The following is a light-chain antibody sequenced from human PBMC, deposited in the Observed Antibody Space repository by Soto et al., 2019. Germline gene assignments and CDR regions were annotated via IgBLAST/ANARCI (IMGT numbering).Light chain of an antibody. CDR1: RSDVGGYNY. V-gene: IGLV2-8*01. CDR3: SSFAGNNNLV. Sequence: QSALTQPPSASGSPGQSVTISCTGTRSDVGGYNYVSWYQQHPGKAPKLMISEVSKRPSGVPDRFSGSKSGNTASLTVSGLQAEDEADYYCSSFAGNNNLVFGGGTTLTVL. CDR2: EVS. J-gene: IGLJ2*01.